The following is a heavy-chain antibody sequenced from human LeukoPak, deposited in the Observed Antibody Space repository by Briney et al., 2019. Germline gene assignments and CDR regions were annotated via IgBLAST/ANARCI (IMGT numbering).Heavy chain of an antibody. J-gene: IGHJ4*02. CDR1: GFTLSRYI. V-gene: IGHV3-21*01. CDR2: ISNDSRYI. D-gene: IGHD6-13*01. Sequence: PGGSLRLSCIASGFTLSRYIMNWVRQAPGKGLEWVASISNDSRYIYYSDSVKGRFTISRDNAKNSLYLQMNSLRAEDTAVYYCAKFIAAPFYFDYWGQGTLVTVSS. CDR3: AKFIAAPFYFDY.